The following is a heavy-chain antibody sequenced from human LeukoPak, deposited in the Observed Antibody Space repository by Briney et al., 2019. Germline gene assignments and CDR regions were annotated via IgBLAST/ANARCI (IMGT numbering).Heavy chain of an antibody. Sequence: ASVKVSCKASGYTFTSYYMHWVRQAPGQGLECMGIINPRGGSTSHAQKLQGRVTMTRDTSTSTAYMELSSLRSEDTAVYYCARVLGGDGYNTLDYWGERSLVTVSS. CDR3: ARVLGGDGYNTLDY. V-gene: IGHV1-46*01. D-gene: IGHD5-24*01. J-gene: IGHJ4*02. CDR2: INPRGGST. CDR1: GYTFTSYY.